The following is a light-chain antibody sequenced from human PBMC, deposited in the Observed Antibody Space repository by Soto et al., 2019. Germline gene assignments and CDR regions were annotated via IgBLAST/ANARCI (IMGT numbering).Light chain of an antibody. J-gene: IGKJ4*01. Sequence: EIVMTQSPATLSVSPGERATLSCRASQNIGSNLAWYQQKPGQPPRLLIYGASTRATGIPARSSGSGSGTDFTLTISSLQSEDFAVYYRQQYHQWPLTFGGGTKVDIK. CDR2: GAS. V-gene: IGKV3-15*01. CDR3: QQYHQWPLT. CDR1: QNIGSN.